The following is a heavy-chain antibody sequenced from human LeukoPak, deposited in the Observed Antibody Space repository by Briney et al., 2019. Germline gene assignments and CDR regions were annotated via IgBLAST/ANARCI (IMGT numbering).Heavy chain of an antibody. J-gene: IGHJ4*02. V-gene: IGHV3-33*01. CDR1: GFTFSSYG. CDR3: ARGRRAMDYFDY. D-gene: IGHD5-18*01. Sequence: GGSLRLSCAASGFTFSSYGMQWVRQAPGKGLEWVAVIWYDGSNKYYADSVKGRFTISRDNSKNTLYLQMNSLRAEDTAVYYCARGRRAMDYFDYWGQGTLVTVSS. CDR2: IWYDGSNK.